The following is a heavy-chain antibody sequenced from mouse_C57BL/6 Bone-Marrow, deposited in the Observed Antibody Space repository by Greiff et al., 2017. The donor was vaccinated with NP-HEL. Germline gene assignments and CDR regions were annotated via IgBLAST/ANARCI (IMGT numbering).Heavy chain of an antibody. Sequence: VQLQQSGAEVVRPGASVTLSCKASGYTFTDYEMHWVKQTPVHGLEWIGAIDPETGGTAYNQKFKGKAILTADKSSSTAYMELRSLTSEDSAVYYCTVDYYGNSARYWGQGTSVTVSS. CDR1: GYTFTDYE. CDR2: IDPETGGT. J-gene: IGHJ4*01. CDR3: TVDYYGNSARY. D-gene: IGHD2-1*01. V-gene: IGHV1-15*01.